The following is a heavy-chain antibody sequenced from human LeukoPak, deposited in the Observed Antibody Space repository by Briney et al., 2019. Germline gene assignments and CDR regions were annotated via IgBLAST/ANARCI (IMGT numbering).Heavy chain of an antibody. CDR2: IYYSGST. Sequence: PSETQSLTCTVSGGSISSYYWSWIRQPPGKGLEWIGYIYYSGSTNYNPSLKSRVTISVDTSKNQFSLKLSSVTAADTAVYYCARLGDSSGPPLSYFDLWGRGTLVTVSS. J-gene: IGHJ2*01. D-gene: IGHD6-19*01. CDR3: ARLGDSSGPPLSYFDL. V-gene: IGHV4-59*01. CDR1: GGSISSYY.